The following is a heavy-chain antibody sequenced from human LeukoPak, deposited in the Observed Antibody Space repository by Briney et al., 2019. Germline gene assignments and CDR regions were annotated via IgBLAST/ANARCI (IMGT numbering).Heavy chain of an antibody. CDR2: ISGSGGST. D-gene: IGHD3-10*01. J-gene: IGHJ1*01. V-gene: IGHV3-23*01. CDR3: AKFRLAYYGSGSYSQRYEYFQH. Sequence: PGGSLRLSCAASGFTVSSNYMSWVRQAPGKGLEWVSAISGSGGSTYYADSVKGRFTISRDNSKNTLYLQMNSLRAEDTAVYYCAKFRLAYYGSGSYSQRYEYFQHWGQGTLVTVSS. CDR1: GFTVSSNY.